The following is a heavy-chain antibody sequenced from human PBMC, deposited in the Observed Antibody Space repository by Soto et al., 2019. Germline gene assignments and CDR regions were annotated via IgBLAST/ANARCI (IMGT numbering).Heavy chain of an antibody. CDR3: ARDTGIAVAGTFDY. CDR2: ISYDGSNK. D-gene: IGHD6-19*01. V-gene: IGHV3-30-3*01. CDR1: GFTFSSYA. J-gene: IGHJ4*02. Sequence: GGSLRLSCAASGFTFSSYAMHWVRQAPGKGLEWVAVISYDGSNKYYADSVKGRFTISRDNSKNTLYLQMNSLRAEDTAVYYCARDTGIAVAGTFDYWGQGTLVTVSS.